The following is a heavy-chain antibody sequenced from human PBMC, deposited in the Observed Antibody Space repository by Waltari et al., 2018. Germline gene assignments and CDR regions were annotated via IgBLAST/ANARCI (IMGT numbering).Heavy chain of an antibody. J-gene: IGHJ4*02. V-gene: IGHV3-21*01. CDR1: GFTFSRYS. CDR3: ARATSYHGSSGYYDY. CDR2: ISGSSSYI. Sequence: EVQLVESGGGLVKPGGALRLSCAASGFTFSRYSMIWVRQTPGKGLEWVSSISGSSSYIFYADSVKGRFTISRDNAKNSLYLQMNSLRAEDTAVYFCARATSYHGSSGYYDYWGQGTLVTVSS. D-gene: IGHD3-22*01.